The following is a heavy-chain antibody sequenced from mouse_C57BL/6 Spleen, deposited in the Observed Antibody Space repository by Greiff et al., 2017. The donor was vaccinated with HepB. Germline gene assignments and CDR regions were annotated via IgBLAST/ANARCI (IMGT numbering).Heavy chain of an antibody. J-gene: IGHJ4*01. CDR3: ARDGYYEGYYAMDY. CDR2: INPNNGGT. D-gene: IGHD2-3*01. V-gene: IGHV1-26*01. Sequence: EVQLQQSGPELVKPGASVKISCKASGYTFTDYYMNWVKQSHGKSLEWIGDINPNNGGTSYNQKFKGKATLTVDKSSSTAYMELRSLTSEDSAVYYCARDGYYEGYYAMDYWAQGTSATVSS. CDR1: GYTFTDYY.